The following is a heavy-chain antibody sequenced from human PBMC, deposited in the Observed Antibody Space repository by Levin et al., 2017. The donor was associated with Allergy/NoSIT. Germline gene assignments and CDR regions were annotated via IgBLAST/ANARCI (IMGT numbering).Heavy chain of an antibody. CDR3: ASSAYFSRGY. D-gene: IGHD6-13*01. Sequence: LSLTCAASGFTFSTYWMSWVRQAPGKGLECVANIKQDGSERYYVDSVKGRFTISRDNAKNSLYLQMNSLRVEDTAVYYCASSAYFSRGYWGQGTLVTVSS. J-gene: IGHJ4*02. CDR1: GFTFSTYW. CDR2: IKQDGSER. V-gene: IGHV3-7*01.